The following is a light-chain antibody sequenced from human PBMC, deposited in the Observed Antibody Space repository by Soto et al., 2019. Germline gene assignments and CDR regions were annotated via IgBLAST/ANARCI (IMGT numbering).Light chain of an antibody. CDR1: SSDVGGYNY. CDR2: EVS. V-gene: IGLV2-8*01. J-gene: IGLJ1*01. CDR3: RSYAGSNNLPYV. Sequence: QSALTQPPSASGSPGQSVTISCTGTSSDVGGYNYVSWYQQHPGKAPKLMIYEVSKRPSGVPDRFSGSKSGNTASLTVSGLQAEDEADYYCRSYAGSNNLPYVFGTGTKVTVL.